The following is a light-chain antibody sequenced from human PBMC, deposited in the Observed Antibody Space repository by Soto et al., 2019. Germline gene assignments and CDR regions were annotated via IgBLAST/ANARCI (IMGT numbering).Light chain of an antibody. Sequence: EIVLTQSPAILSMSPGERATLSCRASQSVSSYFAWYQQKPDQAPRLLIYDASNRATGVPARFSGSGSGTDFTLTISSLEPEDFAVYYCQQRRYWPVTFGQGTKVDIK. CDR1: QSVSSY. J-gene: IGKJ1*01. V-gene: IGKV3-11*01. CDR3: QQRRYWPVT. CDR2: DAS.